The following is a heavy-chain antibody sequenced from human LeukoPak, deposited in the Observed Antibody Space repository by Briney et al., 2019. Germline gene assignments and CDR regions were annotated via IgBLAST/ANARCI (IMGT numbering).Heavy chain of an antibody. D-gene: IGHD3-10*01. CDR3: ARRVGFYGSGSLNYFDP. Sequence: TSETLSLTCAVSGGSIDSSSYYWGWIRQPPGKGLEWIGSIFRTGSTYYSASLKSRISISVDTSKNHIALKLTSVTASDTDVYFCARRVGFYGSGSLNYFDPWGQGILASVS. CDR2: IFRTGST. CDR1: GGSIDSSSYY. V-gene: IGHV4-39*02. J-gene: IGHJ5*01.